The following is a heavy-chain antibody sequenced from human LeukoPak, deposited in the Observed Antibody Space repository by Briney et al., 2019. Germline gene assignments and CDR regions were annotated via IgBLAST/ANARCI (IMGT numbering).Heavy chain of an antibody. Sequence: ESLKISCKGSGYSFTSYWIGWVRQMPGKGLEWMGIIYPGDSDPRYSPSFQGQVTISADTSISTAYLQWRSLKASDSAMYYCVRHGLGSSWFGFDYWGQGTLVTVSS. CDR2: IYPGDSDP. V-gene: IGHV5-51*01. D-gene: IGHD6-13*01. CDR1: GYSFTSYW. CDR3: VRHGLGSSWFGFDY. J-gene: IGHJ4*02.